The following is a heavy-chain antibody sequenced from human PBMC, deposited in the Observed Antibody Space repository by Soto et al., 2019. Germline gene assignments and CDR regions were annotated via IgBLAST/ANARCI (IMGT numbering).Heavy chain of an antibody. CDR3: VKERSGHSYADS. CDR2: ISGSGDRT. D-gene: IGHD5-18*01. V-gene: IGHV3-23*01. J-gene: IGHJ4*02. CDR1: GFTFSNYA. Sequence: GGSLRLSCAASGFTFSNYAMSWLRQPPGKGREWVSAISGSGDRTYYADSVKGRFTISRDNSKNTLYLQMNSLRAEDSAVYYCVKERSGHSYADSWGQGTLVTVSS.